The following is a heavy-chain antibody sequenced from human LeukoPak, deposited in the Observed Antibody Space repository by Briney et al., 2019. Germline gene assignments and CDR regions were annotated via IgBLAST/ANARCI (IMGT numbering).Heavy chain of an antibody. Sequence: RSSETLSLTCAVYGGSFSGYYWSWIRQPPGKGLEWIGEINHSGSTNYNPSLKSRVTISVDTSKNQFSLKLSSVTAADTAVYYCARGRYSGDYTDYWGQGTLVTVSS. D-gene: IGHD4-17*01. CDR1: GGSFSGYY. CDR2: INHSGST. CDR3: ARGRYSGDYTDY. J-gene: IGHJ4*02. V-gene: IGHV4-34*01.